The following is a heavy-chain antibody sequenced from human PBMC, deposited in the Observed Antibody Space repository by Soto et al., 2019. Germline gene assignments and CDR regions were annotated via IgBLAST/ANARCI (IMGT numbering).Heavy chain of an antibody. Sequence: SGPTLMNPTQTLTLTCTFSGFSLSTSGMCVSWIRQPPGKALEWLARIDWDDDKYYSTSLKTRLTISKDTSKNQVVLTMTNMDPVDTATYYCARMGIAAAGAFDWFDPWGQGTLVTVSS. CDR1: GFSLSTSGMC. CDR3: ARMGIAAAGAFDWFDP. CDR2: IDWDDDK. D-gene: IGHD6-13*01. J-gene: IGHJ5*02. V-gene: IGHV2-70*11.